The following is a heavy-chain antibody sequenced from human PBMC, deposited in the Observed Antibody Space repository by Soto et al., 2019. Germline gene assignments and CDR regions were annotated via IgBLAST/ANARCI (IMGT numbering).Heavy chain of an antibody. Sequence: GGSLRLSCAASGFTFSSYAMSWVRQAPGKGLEWVSAISGSGGSTYYADSVKGRFTISRDNSKNTLYLQMNSLRAEDTAVYYCAKTGTMVRGVIIARSFDYWGQGTLVTVSS. CDR2: ISGSGGST. J-gene: IGHJ4*02. CDR1: GFTFSSYA. V-gene: IGHV3-23*01. CDR3: AKTGTMVRGVIIARSFDY. D-gene: IGHD3-10*01.